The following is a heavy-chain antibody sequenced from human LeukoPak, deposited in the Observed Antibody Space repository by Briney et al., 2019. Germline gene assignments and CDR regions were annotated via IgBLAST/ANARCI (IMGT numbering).Heavy chain of an antibody. D-gene: IGHD6-19*01. V-gene: IGHV4-4*07. J-gene: IGHJ4*02. CDR2: IYTSGST. CDR1: GGSISSYY. CDR3: ARVPKGYSSGWYFDY. Sequence: SETLSHTCTVSGGSISSYYWSWIRQPAGKGLEWIGRIYTSGSTNYNPSLKSRVTMSVDTSKNQFSLKLSSVTAADTAVYYCARVPKGYSSGWYFDYWGQGTLVTVSS.